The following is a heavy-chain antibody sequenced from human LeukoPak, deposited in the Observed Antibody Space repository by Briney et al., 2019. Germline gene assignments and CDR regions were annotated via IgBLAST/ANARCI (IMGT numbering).Heavy chain of an antibody. D-gene: IGHD3-10*01. V-gene: IGHV4-34*01. J-gene: IGHJ4*02. Sequence: SETLSLTCAVYGGSFSGYYWSWIRQPPGKGLESIGEINHSGSTNYNPSLKSRVTISVDTSKNQFSLKLSSVTAADTAVYYCASGRGVTMVRGVPYYFDYWGQGTLVTVSS. CDR2: INHSGST. CDR3: ASGRGVTMVRGVPYYFDY. CDR1: GGSFSGYY.